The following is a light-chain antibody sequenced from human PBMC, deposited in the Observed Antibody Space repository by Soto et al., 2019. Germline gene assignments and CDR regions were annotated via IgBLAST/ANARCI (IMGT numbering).Light chain of an antibody. CDR1: SSDVGSYNR. J-gene: IGLJ1*01. Sequence: QSVLTQPPSVSGSPGQSVTISCTGTSSDVGSYNRVSWYQQPPGTAPKLMIYEVSNRPSGVPDRFSGSKSGNTASLTISGLQAEDETDYYCSSYTSITTFVFVTGTKVTV. V-gene: IGLV2-18*02. CDR3: SSYTSITTFV. CDR2: EVS.